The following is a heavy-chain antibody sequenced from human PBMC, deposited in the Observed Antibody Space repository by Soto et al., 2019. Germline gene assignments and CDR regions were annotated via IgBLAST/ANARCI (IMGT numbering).Heavy chain of an antibody. CDR3: GRGSYSSSWYPRYYFDY. V-gene: IGHV1-3*01. CDR1: GYTFTSYA. D-gene: IGHD6-13*01. Sequence: ASVKVSCKASGYTFTSYAMHWVRQAPGQRLEWMGWINAGNGNTKYSQKFQGRVTITRDTSASTAYMELSSLRSEDTAVYYCGRGSYSSSWYPRYYFDYWGQGTLVTVSS. CDR2: INAGNGNT. J-gene: IGHJ4*02.